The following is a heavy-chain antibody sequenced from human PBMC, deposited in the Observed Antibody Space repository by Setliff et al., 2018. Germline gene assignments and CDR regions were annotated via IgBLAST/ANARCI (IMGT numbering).Heavy chain of an antibody. CDR1: GITFKNAW. D-gene: IGHD4-4*01. V-gene: IGHV3-15*01. CDR2: IKSSIEGATS. Sequence: LRLSCSVSGITFKNAWMTWVRQAPGKGLEWVGRIKSSIEGATSDYGAPAKGRFTISRDDSKSMIYLQMNNLKSEDTGFYYCTTGPRDSRNYLNWLGSWGQGTLVTVSS. CDR3: TTGPRDSRNYLNWLGS. J-gene: IGHJ5*01.